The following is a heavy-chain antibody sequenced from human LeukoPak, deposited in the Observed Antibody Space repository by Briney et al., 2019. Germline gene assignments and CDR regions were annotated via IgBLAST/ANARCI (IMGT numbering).Heavy chain of an antibody. Sequence: SETLSLTCAVYGGSFSGYYWSWIRQPPGEGLEWIGEINHSGSTNYNPSLKSRVTISVDTSKNQFSLKLSSVTAADTAVYYCARGVSGGNGSNFDYCGQGTLVTVSS. J-gene: IGHJ4*02. D-gene: IGHD1-26*01. CDR2: INHSGST. V-gene: IGHV4-34*01. CDR1: GGSFSGYY. CDR3: ARGVSGGNGSNFDY.